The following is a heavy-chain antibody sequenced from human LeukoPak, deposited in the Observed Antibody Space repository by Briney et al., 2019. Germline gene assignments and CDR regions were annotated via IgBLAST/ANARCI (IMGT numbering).Heavy chain of an antibody. CDR3: ARMVTGWPNWIDP. D-gene: IGHD6-19*01. CDR1: GFTVSSYY. J-gene: IGHJ5*02. Sequence: PGGSLRLSCAASGFTVSSYYMSWVRQAPGKGLKWVSVIYSGGSAYSADSVKGRFTMSRDNSKNTLYLQMNSLRAEDTAVYYCARMVTGWPNWIDPWGQGTLVTVSS. V-gene: IGHV3-66*01. CDR2: IYSGGSA.